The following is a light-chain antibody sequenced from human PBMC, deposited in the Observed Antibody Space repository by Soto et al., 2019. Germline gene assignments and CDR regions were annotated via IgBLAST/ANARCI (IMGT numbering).Light chain of an antibody. CDR1: QGIRSY. J-gene: IGKJ5*01. Sequence: DIQLTQSPSFLSASVGDRVTITCRASQGIRSYLAWYQQKPGKAPKLLIYAASTLQSGVPSRFSGSGSGTEFTLTISSLQPKDFATYYCQQLNSYPQITFGQGTRLEIK. CDR2: AAS. CDR3: QQLNSYPQIT. V-gene: IGKV1-9*01.